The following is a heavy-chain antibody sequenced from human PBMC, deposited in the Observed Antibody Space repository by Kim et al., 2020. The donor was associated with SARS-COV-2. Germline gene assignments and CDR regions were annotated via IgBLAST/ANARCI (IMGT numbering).Heavy chain of an antibody. D-gene: IGHD5-18*01. CDR1: GGSFSGYY. J-gene: IGHJ5*02. CDR3: AKKYSYGYRMIVPNWFDP. Sequence: SETLSLTCAVYGGSFSGYYWSWIRQPPGKGLEWIGEINHSGSTNYNPSLKSRVTISVDTSKNQFSLKLSSVTAADTAVYYCAKKYSYGYRMIVPNWFDPWGQGTLVTVSS. V-gene: IGHV4-34*01. CDR2: INHSGST.